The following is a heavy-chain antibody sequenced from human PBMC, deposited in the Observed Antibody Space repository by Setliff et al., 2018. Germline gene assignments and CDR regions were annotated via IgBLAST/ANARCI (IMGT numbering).Heavy chain of an antibody. J-gene: IGHJ4*02. CDR2: LYTSGDT. CDR3: ARDRVVVLSGRRGFYFDY. D-gene: IGHD2-15*01. CDR1: GGSISSHY. Sequence: SETLSLTCTVAGGSISSHYWTWIRQPAGKGLEWIGRLYTSGDTNYNPSLKSRVSMSLYTSKNQFSLKLSSVTAADTAVYYCARDRVVVLSGRRGFYFDYWGQGTLVTVSS. V-gene: IGHV4-4*07.